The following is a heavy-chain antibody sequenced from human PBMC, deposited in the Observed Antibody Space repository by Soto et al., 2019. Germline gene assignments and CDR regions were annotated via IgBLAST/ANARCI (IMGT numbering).Heavy chain of an antibody. J-gene: IGHJ3*02. V-gene: IGHV1-3*01. CDR2: INAGNGNT. Sequence: ASVKVSCKASGYTFTSYAMHWVRQAPGQRLEWMGWINAGNGNTKYSQKFQGRVTITRDTSASTAYMELSSLRSEDTAVFYCALSGSGRGGGVIAFDIWGQGTMVTVSS. CDR3: ALSGSGRGGGVIAFDI. CDR1: GYTFTSYA. D-gene: IGHD3-10*01.